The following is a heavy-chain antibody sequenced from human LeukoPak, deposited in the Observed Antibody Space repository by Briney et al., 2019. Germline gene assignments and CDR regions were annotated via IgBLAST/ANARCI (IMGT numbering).Heavy chain of an antibody. CDR1: GFTFGNAW. Sequence: PGGSLRLSCAASGFTFGNAWMSWVRQAPGKGLEWVGRIKSKTDGGTTDYAAPVKGRFTISRDDSKNTLYLQMNSLKTEDTAVYYCTTDSVYCTNGVCYRANYWGQGTLVTVSS. CDR2: IKSKTDGGTT. J-gene: IGHJ4*02. CDR3: TTDSVYCTNGVCYRANY. D-gene: IGHD2-8*01. V-gene: IGHV3-15*01.